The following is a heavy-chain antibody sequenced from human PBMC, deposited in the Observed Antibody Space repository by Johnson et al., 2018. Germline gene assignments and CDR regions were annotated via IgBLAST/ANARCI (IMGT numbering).Heavy chain of an antibody. D-gene: IGHD3-9*01. V-gene: IGHV3-30-3*01. CDR2: ISSDGSQK. CDR3: ARDPYFDPGYYYYYMDV. Sequence: QVQLVESGGGVVQPGRSLRLSCAASTFTFSGYTMHWVRQGPGKGLEWVAVISSDGSQKYYADSVKGRFTISRDNSKNTLYLQMNSLRAEDTAVYYCARDPYFDPGYYYYYMDVWGKGTTVTVSS. CDR1: TFTFSGYT. J-gene: IGHJ6*03.